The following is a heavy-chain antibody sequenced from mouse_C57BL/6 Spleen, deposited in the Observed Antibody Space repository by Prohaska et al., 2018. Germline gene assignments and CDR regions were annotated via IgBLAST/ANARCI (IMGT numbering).Heavy chain of an antibody. CDR2: INPNNGGT. Sequence: SVKISCKASGYTFTDYYMNWVKQSHGKSLEWIGDINPNNGGTSYNQKFKGKATLTVNKSSSTAYMELRSLTSEDSAVYYCAAYGNYYFDYWGQGTTLTVSS. D-gene: IGHD2-1*01. CDR1: GYTFTDYY. CDR3: AAYGNYYFDY. V-gene: IGHV1-26*01. J-gene: IGHJ2*01.